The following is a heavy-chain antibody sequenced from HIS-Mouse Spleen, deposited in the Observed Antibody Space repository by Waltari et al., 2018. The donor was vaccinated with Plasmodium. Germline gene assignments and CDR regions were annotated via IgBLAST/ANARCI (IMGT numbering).Heavy chain of an antibody. Sequence: QVQLQQWGAGLLKPSETLSLTCAVYGGSFSGYYWSWIRQPPGKGLEWIGEINHIGSTNYNPSLKSRGTISVDTSKNQFSLKLSSVTAADTAVYYCARGRVLGTSSGYFDLWGRGTLVTVSS. J-gene: IGHJ2*01. D-gene: IGHD3-10*01. CDR3: ARGRVLGTSSGYFDL. V-gene: IGHV4-34*01. CDR1: GGSFSGYY. CDR2: INHIGST.